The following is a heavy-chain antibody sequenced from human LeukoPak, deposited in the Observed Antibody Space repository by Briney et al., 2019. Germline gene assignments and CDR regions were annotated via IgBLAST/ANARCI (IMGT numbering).Heavy chain of an antibody. J-gene: IGHJ6*03. V-gene: IGHV4-39*01. CDR1: VGSISSSSYY. D-gene: IGHD5-18*01. Sequence: SETLSLTCTVSVGSISSSSYYWGWIRPPPGKGLGWIGSIYYSGSTSYNPSLKSRVTISVDTSKNQFSLKLSSVTAADTAVYYCARLRDTRYYYYYIDVWGKGTTVTVSS. CDR3: ARLRDTRYYYYYIDV. CDR2: IYYSGST.